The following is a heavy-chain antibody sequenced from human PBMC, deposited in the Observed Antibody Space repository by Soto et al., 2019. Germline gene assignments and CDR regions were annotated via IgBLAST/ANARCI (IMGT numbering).Heavy chain of an antibody. CDR1: GGSIRGSNSL. D-gene: IGHD5-18*01. CDR2: IFYSGKT. J-gene: IGHJ5*02. CDR3: VKHGYNDESGTHDALFDP. V-gene: IGHV4-39*01. Sequence: SETLSLTCTVTGGSIRGSNSLWDWIRQSPGQKLERIGHIFYSGKTYYNPSLKSRVTISVNTSKNQFSLKLTSVTAADTAVYYCVKHGYNDESGTHDALFDPWGVGTLVTVSS.